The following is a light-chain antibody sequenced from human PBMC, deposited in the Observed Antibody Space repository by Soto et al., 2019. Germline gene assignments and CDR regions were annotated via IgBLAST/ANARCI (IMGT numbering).Light chain of an antibody. CDR3: QKYDSAPLT. J-gene: IGKJ4*01. CDR1: QGINKY. CDR2: AAS. V-gene: IGKV1-27*01. Sequence: DIQMTQSPSPLSASVGDRVTITCRASQGINKYLAWYQQKPGKGPKLLIYAASTLQSGVPSRFSGSGSGTDFTLTIGSLQPEDVATYYCQKYDSAPLTFGGGTKVEIK.